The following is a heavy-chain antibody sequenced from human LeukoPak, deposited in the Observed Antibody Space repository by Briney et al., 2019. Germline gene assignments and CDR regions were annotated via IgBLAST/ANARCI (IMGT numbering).Heavy chain of an antibody. CDR2: IYPGDSDT. Sequence: GESLKISCKGSGYSFTSYWIGWVRQMPGKGLEWMGIIYPGDSDTRYSPSFQGQVTISADKSISTAYLQWSSLKASDTAMYYCAGRGPGYCSSTSCSDHYFDYWGQGTLVTVSS. CDR1: GYSFTSYW. V-gene: IGHV5-51*01. J-gene: IGHJ4*02. CDR3: AGRGPGYCSSTSCSDHYFDY. D-gene: IGHD2-2*01.